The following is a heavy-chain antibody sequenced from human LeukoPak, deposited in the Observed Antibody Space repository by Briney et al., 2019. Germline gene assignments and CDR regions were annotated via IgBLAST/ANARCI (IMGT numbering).Heavy chain of an antibody. D-gene: IGHD1-26*01. V-gene: IGHV4-34*01. CDR3: ARQGSYYRFDY. CDR1: GGSFSGYY. Sequence: PSETLSLTCAVYGGSFSGYYWSWIRQPPGKGLEWIGEINHSGSTNYNPPLKSRVTISVDTSKNQFSLKLSSVTATDTAVYYCARQGSYYRFDYWGQGTLVTVSS. J-gene: IGHJ4*02. CDR2: INHSGST.